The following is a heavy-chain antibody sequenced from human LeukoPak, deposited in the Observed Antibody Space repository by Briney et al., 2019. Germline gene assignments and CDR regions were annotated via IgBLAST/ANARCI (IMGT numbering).Heavy chain of an antibody. V-gene: IGHV4-34*01. D-gene: IGHD3-3*01. J-gene: IGHJ4*02. Sequence: SETLSLTCAVYGGSFSGYYWSWIRQPPGKGLEWIGEINHSGSTNYNLSLKSRVTISVDTSKNQFSLKLSSVTAADTAVYYCARIYDYWGQGTLVTVSS. CDR2: INHSGST. CDR3: ARIYDY. CDR1: GGSFSGYY.